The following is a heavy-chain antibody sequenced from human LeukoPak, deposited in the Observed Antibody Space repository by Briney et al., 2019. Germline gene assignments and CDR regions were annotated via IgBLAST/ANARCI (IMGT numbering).Heavy chain of an antibody. CDR3: TKSRGMATITIDY. D-gene: IGHD5-24*01. V-gene: IGHV3-23*01. J-gene: IGHJ4*02. CDR1: GFTFSSYA. CDR2: ISGSGGST. Sequence: GGSLRLSCAASGFTFSSYAMSWVRQAPGKGLEWVSAISGSGGSTYYADSVKGRFTISRDNSKNTLYLQMNSLRAEDTAVYYCTKSRGMATITIDYWGQGTLVTVSS.